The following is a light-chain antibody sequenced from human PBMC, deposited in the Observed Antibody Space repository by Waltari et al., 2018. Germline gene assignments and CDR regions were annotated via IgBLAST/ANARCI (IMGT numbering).Light chain of an antibody. Sequence: EIVLTQSPAPLSLSPGERAPLSCRASQSVSNYLAWYQQKPGQAPRLLIYDASNRATGIPARFSGSGSGTDFTLTISSLEPEDFAVYYCQQRRTFGQGTKVEIK. CDR3: QQRRT. J-gene: IGKJ1*01. CDR1: QSVSNY. V-gene: IGKV3-11*01. CDR2: DAS.